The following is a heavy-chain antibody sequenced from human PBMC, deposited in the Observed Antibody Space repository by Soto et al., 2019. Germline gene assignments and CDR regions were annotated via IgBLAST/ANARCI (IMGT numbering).Heavy chain of an antibody. J-gene: IGHJ5*02. CDR1: GYPFTSYH. Sequence: QVQLVQSGAEVKKPGASVKVSCKPSGYPFTSYHVNWVRQAPGQGLEWMGWMNPDSGSTDYALKFQGRLTMTRNTSMSTAYLGLRSLSSEDTAIYYCAKGRVISTGYDSGWYVARCGQGTQVIASS. CDR3: AKGRVISTGYDSGWYVAR. D-gene: IGHD6-19*01. V-gene: IGHV1-8*01. CDR2: MNPDSGST.